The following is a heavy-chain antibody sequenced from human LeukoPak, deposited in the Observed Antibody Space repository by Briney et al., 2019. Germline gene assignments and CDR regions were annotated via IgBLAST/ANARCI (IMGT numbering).Heavy chain of an antibody. CDR1: GGSFSSSY. CDR2: INHSGGT. Sequence: SETLSLTCAVYGGSFSSSYWSWIRQPPGKGLEWIGEINHSGGTKYNPSLKSRVTISVDTSKNQFSLKLSSVTAADTAVYYCARSLYDEGYWGQGNLVTVSS. CDR3: ARSLYDEGY. V-gene: IGHV4-34*01. D-gene: IGHD3-22*01. J-gene: IGHJ4*02.